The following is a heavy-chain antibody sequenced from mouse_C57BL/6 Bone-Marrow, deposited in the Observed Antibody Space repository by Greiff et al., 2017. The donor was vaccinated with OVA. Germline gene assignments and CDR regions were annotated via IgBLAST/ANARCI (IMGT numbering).Heavy chain of an antibody. CDR1: GFTFSDFY. V-gene: IGHV7-1*01. CDR2: SRNKANDYTT. J-gene: IGHJ1*03. CDR3: ARDDYYWYFDV. Sequence: EVHLVESGGGLVQSERSLRLSCATSGFTFSDFYMEWVRQAPGKGLEWIAASRNKANDYTTEYSASVKGRFIVSRDTSQSILYLQMNALRAEDTAIYYCARDDYYWYFDVWGTGTTVTVSS.